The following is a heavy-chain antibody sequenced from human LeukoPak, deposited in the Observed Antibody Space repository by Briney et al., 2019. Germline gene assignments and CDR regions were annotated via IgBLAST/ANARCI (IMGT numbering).Heavy chain of an antibody. CDR1: GYTFTSYD. J-gene: IGHJ5*02. CDR2: MNPNSGNT. D-gene: IGHD3-10*01. CDR3: ATGRVVRGKHWFDP. Sequence: ASVKVSCTASGYTFTSYDTNWVRQANGPGLEWMGWMNPNSGNTGYAQKCQGRVAMTRNTAIRTAYMELRSLRSEDAAVYYCATGRVVRGKHWFDPWGQGALVTVSS. V-gene: IGHV1-8*01.